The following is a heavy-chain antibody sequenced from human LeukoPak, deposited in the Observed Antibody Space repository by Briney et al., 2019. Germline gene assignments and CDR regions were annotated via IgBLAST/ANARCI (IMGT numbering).Heavy chain of an antibody. CDR3: AKDMNRRPAGADY. CDR1: GFTFDHYP. D-gene: IGHD1-14*01. Sequence: PGGSLRLSCTASGFTFDHYPIHWVRQPPGKGLEWVSLIYGHADYTHTADSVKGRFTISRDNSKNSVFLQMNSLTADDSGIYYCAKDMNRRPAGADYWGQGTLVTVSS. J-gene: IGHJ4*02. V-gene: IGHV3-43*02. CDR2: IYGHADYT.